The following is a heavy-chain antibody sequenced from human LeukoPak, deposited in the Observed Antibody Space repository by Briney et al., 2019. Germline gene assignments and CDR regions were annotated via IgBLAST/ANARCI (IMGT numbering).Heavy chain of an antibody. D-gene: IGHD2-2*01. CDR1: GYTFTSYD. J-gene: IGHJ4*02. CDR2: MNPNSGNT. CDR3: ARTPRYCSSTSCSYYFDY. Sequence: GASVKVSCKASGYTFTSYDINWVRQATGQGLEWMGWMNPNSGNTGYAQKFQGRVTITRNTSISTAYMELSSPRSEDTAVYYCARTPRYCSSTSCSYYFDYWGQGTLVTVSS. V-gene: IGHV1-8*03.